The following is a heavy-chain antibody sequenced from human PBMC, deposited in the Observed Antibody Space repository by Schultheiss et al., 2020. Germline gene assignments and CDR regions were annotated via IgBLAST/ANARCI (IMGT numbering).Heavy chain of an antibody. CDR1: GYTFTSYY. CDR3: ARGRIVVVVAATRSYYYGMDV. V-gene: IGHV1-46*01. D-gene: IGHD2-15*01. Sequence: ASVKVSCKASGYTFTSYYMHWVRQAPGQGLEWMGIINPSGGSTSYAQKFQGRVTMTRDTSTSTVYMELSSLRSEDTAVYYCARGRIVVVVAATRSYYYGMDVWGQGTTVTVSS. J-gene: IGHJ6*02. CDR2: INPSGGST.